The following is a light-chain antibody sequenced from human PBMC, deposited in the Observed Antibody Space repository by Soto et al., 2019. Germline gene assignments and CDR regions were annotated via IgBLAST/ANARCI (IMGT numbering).Light chain of an antibody. CDR1: SSDVGGYDY. CDR3: SSYTSSSTLPI. Sequence: QSVLTQPASVSGSPGQSITISCTGTSSDVGGYDYVSWYQQHPGKAPRLMIYEVTNRPSGVSNRFSGSKPGNTASLTISGLQAEDEADYYCSSYTSSSTLPIFGTGTKLTVL. V-gene: IGLV2-14*01. CDR2: EVT. J-gene: IGLJ1*01.